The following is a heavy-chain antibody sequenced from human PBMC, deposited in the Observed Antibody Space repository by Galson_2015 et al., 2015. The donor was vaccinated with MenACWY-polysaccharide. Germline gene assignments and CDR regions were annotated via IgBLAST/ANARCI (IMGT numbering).Heavy chain of an antibody. CDR2: ISSSGTTI. CDR1: GFTINTYE. CDR3: ARSQGGDYAWFDP. D-gene: IGHD4-17*01. Sequence: SLRLSCAASGFTINTYEMNWVRQAPGKGLEWVSYISSSGTTIYYADSVRGRFTISRDNAKSSLYLQMNSLRAEDTAVYYCARSQGGDYAWFDPWGQGTLVIVSS. V-gene: IGHV3-48*03. J-gene: IGHJ5*02.